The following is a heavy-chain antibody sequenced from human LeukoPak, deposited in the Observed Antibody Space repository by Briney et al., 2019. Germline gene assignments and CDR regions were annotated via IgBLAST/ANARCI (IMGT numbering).Heavy chain of an antibody. D-gene: IGHD1-20*01. J-gene: IGHJ4*02. CDR2: INPNSGGT. CDR1: GYTCTGYY. Sequence: ASVKVSCKASGYTCTGYYMHWVRQAPGQGLEWMGWINPNSGGTNYAQKFQGRVTMTRDTSISTAYMELSRLRSDDTAVYYCASEDNWNDVSYYFDYWGQGTLVTVSS. CDR3: ASEDNWNDVSYYFDY. V-gene: IGHV1-2*02.